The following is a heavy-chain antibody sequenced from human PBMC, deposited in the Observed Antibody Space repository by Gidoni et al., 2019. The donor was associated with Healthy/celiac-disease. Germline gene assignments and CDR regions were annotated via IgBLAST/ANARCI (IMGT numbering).Heavy chain of an antibody. J-gene: IGHJ6*02. CDR3: TTRVVEYLGMDV. Sequence: TISRDDSKNTAYLQMNSLKTEDTAVYYCTTRVVEYLGMDVWGQGTTVTVSS. V-gene: IGHV3-73*01. D-gene: IGHD2-2*01.